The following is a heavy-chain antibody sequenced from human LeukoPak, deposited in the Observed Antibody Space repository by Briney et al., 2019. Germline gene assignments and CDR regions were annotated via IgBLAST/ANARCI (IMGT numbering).Heavy chain of an antibody. CDR2: IYTSGST. Sequence: PSETLSLTCTVSGGSISSGSYYWSWIRQPAGKGLEWIGRIYTSGSTNYNPSLKSRVTISVDTSKNQSSLKLSSVTAADTAVYYCARRLGYDSSGYYYPTDAFDIWGQGTMVTVSS. D-gene: IGHD3-22*01. J-gene: IGHJ3*02. CDR3: ARRLGYDSSGYYYPTDAFDI. V-gene: IGHV4-61*02. CDR1: GGSISSGSYY.